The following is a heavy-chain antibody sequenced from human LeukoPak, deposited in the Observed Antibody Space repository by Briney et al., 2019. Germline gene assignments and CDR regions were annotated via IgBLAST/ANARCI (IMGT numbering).Heavy chain of an antibody. V-gene: IGHV4-59*08. D-gene: IGHD3-3*01. CDR1: GGSISSHY. CDR2: IYYSGST. Sequence: PSETLSLTCTVSGGSISSHYWSWLRQPPGKGLEWIGYIYYSGSTTYTPSLKSRVTISLDTTKNQFSLKLSSVTAADTAVYYCARFKYDFWSGSRSYYFYGMDVWGQGTTVTVSS. J-gene: IGHJ6*02. CDR3: ARFKYDFWSGSRSYYFYGMDV.